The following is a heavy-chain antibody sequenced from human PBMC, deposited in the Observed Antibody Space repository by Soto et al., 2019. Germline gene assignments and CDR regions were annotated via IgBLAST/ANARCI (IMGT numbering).Heavy chain of an antibody. Sequence: SETLSLTCSVSGGSISSYYWSWIRQSPGKGLEWIGYIYYSGSTNYNPSLKSRVSMSVDTSKSQFSLNLRSVTAADTAVYFCARHGGYCSSSTCNGWFDPWGQGTLVTVSS. CDR2: IYYSGST. CDR3: ARHGGYCSSSTCNGWFDP. CDR1: GGSISSYY. J-gene: IGHJ5*02. D-gene: IGHD2-2*01. V-gene: IGHV4-59*08.